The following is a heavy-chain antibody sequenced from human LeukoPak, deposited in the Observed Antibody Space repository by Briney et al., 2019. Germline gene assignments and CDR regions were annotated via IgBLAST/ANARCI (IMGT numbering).Heavy chain of an antibody. J-gene: IGHJ1*01. V-gene: IGHV3-23*01. CDR3: ARRGYCSGGSCGGFEH. CDR2: ISGSGDRT. CDR1: GFTYSSFP. Sequence: GGSLRLSCAASGFTYSSFPMTRVRQAPGKGLEWVSHISGSGDRTDYADSVKGRFTTSRDNSKNTLSSQMNSLRAEDTTVYYCARRGYCSGGSCGGFEHWGQGTLVTVSS. D-gene: IGHD2-15*01.